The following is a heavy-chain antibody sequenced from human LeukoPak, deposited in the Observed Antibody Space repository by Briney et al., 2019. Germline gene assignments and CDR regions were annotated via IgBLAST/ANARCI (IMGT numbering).Heavy chain of an antibody. CDR1: GFTASNTF. J-gene: IGHJ4*02. CDR3: ARGSGWFDY. Sequence: GGSLRLSCAASGFTASNTFMSWVRQAPGKGLEWVSLIYSVGTTYYADSVKGRFTISRDNSKNTLYLQMNSLRAEDTAVYYCARGSGWFDYWGKGTLVTVSS. D-gene: IGHD6-19*01. V-gene: IGHV3-53*01. CDR2: IYSVGTT.